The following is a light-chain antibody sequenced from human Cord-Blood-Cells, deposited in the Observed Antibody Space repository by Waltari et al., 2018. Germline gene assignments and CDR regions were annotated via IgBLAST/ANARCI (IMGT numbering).Light chain of an antibody. CDR1: SSDVGGYNY. CDR3: SSYTSSSTLEV. V-gene: IGLV2-14*01. Sequence: QSALTQPASVSGSPGQSITSSCTGTSSDVGGYNYVPWYQQHPGKAPKLMIDEVSNRPSGVSNRFSGSKSGNTASLTISGLQAEDEADYYCSSYTSSSTLEVFGGGTKLTVL. CDR2: EVS. J-gene: IGLJ3*02.